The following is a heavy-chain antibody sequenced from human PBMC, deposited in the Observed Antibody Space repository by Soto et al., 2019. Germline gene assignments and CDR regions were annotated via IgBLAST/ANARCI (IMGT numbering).Heavy chain of an antibody. D-gene: IGHD2-15*01. J-gene: IGHJ4*02. CDR1: GFHFSSYA. CDR2: ISGRTGRT. V-gene: IGHV3-23*01. Sequence: GGSLRLSCATSGFHFSSYAMSWVRQAPGKGLEWVSAISGRTGRTYYADSVKGRFTVSRDNSKNTLYLQMNSLRADDTAIYYCAKAVGVEVLDTGGIYYYYFDYWGQGTLVTVSS. CDR3: AKAVGVEVLDTGGIYYYYFDY.